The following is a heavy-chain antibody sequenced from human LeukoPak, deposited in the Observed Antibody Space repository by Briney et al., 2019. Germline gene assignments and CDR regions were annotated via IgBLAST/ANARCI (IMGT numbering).Heavy chain of an antibody. D-gene: IGHD3/OR15-3a*01. CDR1: GFTFCSYW. CDR2: IKQDGSDK. J-gene: IGHJ4*02. Sequence: GGSLRLSCAASGFTFCSYWMTWVRQAPGKGLEWVASIKQDGSDKYYVDSVKGRFTISRDNAKNSVYLQMNSLRVEDTAVFYCARDSGTGWNYWGQGTLVTVSS. CDR3: ARDSGTGWNY. V-gene: IGHV3-7*01.